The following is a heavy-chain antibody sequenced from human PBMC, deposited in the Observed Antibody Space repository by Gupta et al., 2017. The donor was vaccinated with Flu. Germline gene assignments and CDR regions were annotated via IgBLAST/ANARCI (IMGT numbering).Heavy chain of an antibody. CDR3: AGQRITMVRGVLHAFDI. CDR2: IYYSGST. D-gene: IGHD3-10*01. V-gene: IGHV4-31*03. Sequence: QVQLQESGPGLVKPSQTLSLTCTVSGGSISSGGYYWSWIRQHPGKGLEWIGYIYYSGSTYYNPSLKSRVTISVDTSKNQFSLKLSSVTAADTAVYYCAGQRITMVRGVLHAFDIWGQGTMVTVSS. CDR1: GGSISSGGYY. J-gene: IGHJ3*02.